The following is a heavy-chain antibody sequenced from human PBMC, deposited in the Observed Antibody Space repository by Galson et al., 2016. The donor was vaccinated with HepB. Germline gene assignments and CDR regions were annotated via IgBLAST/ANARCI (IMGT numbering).Heavy chain of an antibody. CDR1: GYTFTKYG. V-gene: IGHV1-18*01. CDR2: ITTFNGNT. CDR3: ARDRSLYYYDSSEYRLDY. J-gene: IGHJ4*02. D-gene: IGHD3-22*01. Sequence: SVKVSCKASGYTFTKYGISWVRQAPGQGLEWMGWITTFNGNTNYAQKLQGRVTMTTDTSTSTAYMQLRSLRSDDTAVYYCARDRSLYYYDSSEYRLDYWGQGTLVTVSS.